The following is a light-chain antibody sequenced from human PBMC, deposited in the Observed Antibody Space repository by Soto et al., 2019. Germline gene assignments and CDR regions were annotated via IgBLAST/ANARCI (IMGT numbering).Light chain of an antibody. CDR2: EAS. CDR3: QQSHNWPRT. Sequence: EIVLTQSPGTLSLSPVDRATLSGRASQRVSTFLAWYQQRPGQAPRLLISEASNRATGIPARFSGSGSGTDFTLTISSLEPEDFAVYYCQQSHNWPRTFGQGTKVDI. J-gene: IGKJ1*01. CDR1: QRVSTF. V-gene: IGKV3-11*01.